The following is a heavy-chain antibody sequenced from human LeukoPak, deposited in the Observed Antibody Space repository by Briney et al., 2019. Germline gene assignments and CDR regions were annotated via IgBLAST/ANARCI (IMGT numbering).Heavy chain of an antibody. V-gene: IGHV3-23*01. D-gene: IGHD4-17*01. CDR3: ARGLRSQRADY. CDR1: GFTFSSYA. J-gene: IGHJ4*02. CDR2: ISGSGSTI. Sequence: GGSLRLSCAASGFTFSSYAMSWVRQAPGKGLEWVSAISGSGSTIYYADSVKGRFTISRDNAKNPLYLQMNSLRAEDTAVYYCARGLRSQRADYWGQGTLVTVSS.